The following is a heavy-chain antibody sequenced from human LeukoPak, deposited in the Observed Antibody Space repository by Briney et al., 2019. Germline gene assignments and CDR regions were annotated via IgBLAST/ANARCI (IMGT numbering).Heavy chain of an antibody. CDR1: GGSFSGYY. J-gene: IGHJ4*02. CDR2: IYYSGST. CDR3: ARGGSYRVY. D-gene: IGHD3-16*02. V-gene: IGHV4-31*11. Sequence: SETLSLTCAVYGGSFSGYYWSWIRQHPGKGLEWIGYIYYSGSTYYNPSLKSRVTISVDTSKNQFSLKLSSVTAADTAVYYCARGGSYRVYWGQGTLVTVSS.